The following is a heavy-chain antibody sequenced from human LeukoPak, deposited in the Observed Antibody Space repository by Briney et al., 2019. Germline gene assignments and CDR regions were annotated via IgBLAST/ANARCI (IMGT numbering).Heavy chain of an antibody. CDR1: GYTFTSYG. V-gene: IGHV1-46*01. D-gene: IGHD6-13*01. CDR2: ISPSGGST. J-gene: IGHJ6*03. CDR3: ARDWAAAVPYYYYYMDV. Sequence: GASVKVSCKASGYTFTSYGISWVRQAPGQGPEWMGVISPSGGSTTYAQKFQGRVTLTRDMSTSTDYLELSSLRSEDTAVYYCARDWAAAVPYYYYYMDVWGKGTTVTVSS.